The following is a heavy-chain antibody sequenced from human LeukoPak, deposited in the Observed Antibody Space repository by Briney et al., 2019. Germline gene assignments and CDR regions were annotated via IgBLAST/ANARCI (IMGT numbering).Heavy chain of an antibody. J-gene: IGHJ3*02. CDR3: AKTWRFLEGFGAFDI. CDR2: INHSGST. V-gene: IGHV4-34*01. D-gene: IGHD3-3*01. Sequence: SETLSLTCAVYGGSFSGYYWSWIRQPPGKGLEWIGEINHSGSTNYNPSLKSRVTISVDTSKNQFSLKLSSVTAADTAVYYCAKTWRFLEGFGAFDIWGQGTMVTVSS. CDR1: GGSFSGYY.